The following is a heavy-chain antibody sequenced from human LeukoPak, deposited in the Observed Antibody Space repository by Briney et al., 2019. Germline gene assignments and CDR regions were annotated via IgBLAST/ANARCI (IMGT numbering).Heavy chain of an antibody. D-gene: IGHD3-10*01. CDR3: ARGSRSPEGGLLYVY. Sequence: GGSLRLSCADSGFTFSSHSMNWVRQAPGKGLEWVSYISSSSSTIYYADSVKGRFTISRDNAKNSLYLQMNSLGDEDTAVYYCARGSRSPEGGLLYVYWGQGTLVTVSS. CDR2: ISSSSSTI. V-gene: IGHV3-48*02. J-gene: IGHJ4*02. CDR1: GFTFSSHS.